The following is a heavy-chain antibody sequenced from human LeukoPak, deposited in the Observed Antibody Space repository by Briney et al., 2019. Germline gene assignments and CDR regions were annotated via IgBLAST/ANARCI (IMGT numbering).Heavy chain of an antibody. Sequence: GGSLRLSCAASGFSISNYYMGWVRQGPATGLEWVANIKYDGSQEYYAGSVKGRFTISRDNAKNSLYLQMNSLRAEDTAVYYCASYPPPEYSSSWALDYWGQGTLVTVSS. CDR3: ASYPPPEYSSSWALDY. D-gene: IGHD6-13*01. CDR1: GFSISNYY. CDR2: IKYDGSQE. J-gene: IGHJ4*02. V-gene: IGHV3-7*01.